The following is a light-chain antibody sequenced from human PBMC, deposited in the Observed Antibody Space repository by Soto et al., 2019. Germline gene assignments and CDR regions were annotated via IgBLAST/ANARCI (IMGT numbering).Light chain of an antibody. CDR3: QQFHVSPWT. CDR2: WAS. Sequence: DIVMTQSPDSLAVSLGERATINCKSSQPVLNSSNNKNYLAWYQQKPAQPPQLLIYWASTRESGVPDRFSGRASETDFTLTISSLQAEDVAVYYCQQFHVSPWTFGQGTKVEIK. V-gene: IGKV4-1*01. CDR1: QPVLNSSNNKNY. J-gene: IGKJ1*01.